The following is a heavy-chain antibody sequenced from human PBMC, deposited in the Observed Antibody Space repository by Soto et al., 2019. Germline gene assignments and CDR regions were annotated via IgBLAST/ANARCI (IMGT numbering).Heavy chain of an antibody. D-gene: IGHD3-22*01. J-gene: IGHJ4*02. CDR3: AKDAASSIDYYDTRGLFDY. V-gene: IGHV3-30*18. CDR2: ISYDGSHK. CDR1: GFTFSTYG. Sequence: PGGSLRLSCAASGFTFSTYGMYWVRQAPGKGLEWVALISYDGSHKYYADSVRGRFTISRDNSKNTLYLQMDSLRTEDTAVYYCAKDAASSIDYYDTRGLFDYWGQGTLVTVSS.